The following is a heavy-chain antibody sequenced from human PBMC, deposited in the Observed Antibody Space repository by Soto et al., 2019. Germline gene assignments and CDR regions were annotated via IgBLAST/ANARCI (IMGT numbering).Heavy chain of an antibody. D-gene: IGHD6-13*01. Sequence: GGSLRLSCAASGFTFSSYEMNWVRQAPGKGLEWVSYISSSGSTIYYADSVKGLFTISRDNAKNSLYLQMNSLRAEDTAFYYCARDLIAAAEYFQHWGQGTLVTVSS. V-gene: IGHV3-48*03. CDR2: ISSSGSTI. CDR1: GFTFSSYE. CDR3: ARDLIAAAEYFQH. J-gene: IGHJ1*01.